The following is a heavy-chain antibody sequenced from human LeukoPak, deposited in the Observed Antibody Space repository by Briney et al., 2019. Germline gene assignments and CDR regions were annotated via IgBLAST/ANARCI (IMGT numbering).Heavy chain of an antibody. D-gene: IGHD3-22*01. V-gene: IGHV4-59*12. CDR1: GGSISSYY. CDR2: IYYSGST. J-gene: IGHJ4*02. CDR3: ARDASTYYYDSSGLDY. Sequence: SETLSLTCTVSGGSISSYYWSWIRQPSGKGLEWIGYIYYSGSTNYNPSLKSRVTISVDTSKNQFSLKLSSVTAADTAVYYCARDASTYYYDSSGLDYWGQGTLVTVSS.